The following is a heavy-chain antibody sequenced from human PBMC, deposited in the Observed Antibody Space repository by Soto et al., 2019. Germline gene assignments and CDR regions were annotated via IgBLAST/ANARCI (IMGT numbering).Heavy chain of an antibody. Sequence: EVQLLESGGGLVQPGGSLRLSCAASGFTFSSYAMSWVRQAPGKGLEWVSAISGSGGSTYYADSVKGRFTISRDNSKNTLYLQMNSLRAEDTAVYYCPKERRGFMVRGVLFDYLGQGTLVTVSS. CDR2: ISGSGGST. D-gene: IGHD3-10*01. CDR3: PKERRGFMVRGVLFDY. V-gene: IGHV3-23*01. CDR1: GFTFSSYA. J-gene: IGHJ4*02.